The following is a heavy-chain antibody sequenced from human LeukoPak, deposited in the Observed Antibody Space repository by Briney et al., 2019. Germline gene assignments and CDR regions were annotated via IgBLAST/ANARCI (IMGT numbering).Heavy chain of an antibody. J-gene: IGHJ4*02. CDR3: ARVAEAAAFDS. CDR2: ISSSSSYI. CDR1: GFTFSSYS. D-gene: IGHD6-13*01. Sequence: PGGSLRLSCAASGFTFSSYSMNWVRQAPGKGLEWVSSISSSSSYIYYADSMKGRFTISRDNSKNSLYLQMNSLRAEDTAVYYCARVAEAAAFDSWGQGTLVTVSS. V-gene: IGHV3-21*06.